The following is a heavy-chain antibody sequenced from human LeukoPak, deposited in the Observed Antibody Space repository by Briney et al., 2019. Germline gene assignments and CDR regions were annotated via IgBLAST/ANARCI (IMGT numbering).Heavy chain of an antibody. CDR3: ARVGERGYSGLGYFDY. J-gene: IGHJ4*02. CDR1: GFTFSSYW. V-gene: IGHV3-74*01. Sequence: GGSLRLSCAASGFTFSSYWMHWVRQAPGKGLVWVSRINSDGSSTSYADSVKGRFTISRDNSKNTLYLQMNSLRAEDTAAYYCARVGERGYSGLGYFDYWGQGTLVTVSS. CDR2: INSDGSST. D-gene: IGHD2-15*01.